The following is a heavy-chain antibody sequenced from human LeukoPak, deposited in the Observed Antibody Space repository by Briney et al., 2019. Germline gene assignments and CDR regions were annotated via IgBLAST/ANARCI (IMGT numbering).Heavy chain of an antibody. CDR3: AKDRGIAAAGLFDY. V-gene: IGHV3-30*02. Sequence: GGSLRLSCAASGFTFSSYGMHWVRQAPGKGLEWVAFIRYDGSNKYYADSVKGRFTISRDNSKNTLYLQMNSLRAEDTAVYYCAKDRGIAAAGLFDYWGQGTLVTVSS. CDR2: IRYDGSNK. CDR1: GFTFSSYG. J-gene: IGHJ4*02. D-gene: IGHD6-13*01.